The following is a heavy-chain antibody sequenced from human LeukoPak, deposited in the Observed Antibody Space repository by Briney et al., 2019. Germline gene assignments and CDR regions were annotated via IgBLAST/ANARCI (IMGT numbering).Heavy chain of an antibody. D-gene: IGHD6-6*01. CDR2: MRIIFGIK. Sequence: GGSLRLSCAASGFTFSRFSMNWVRQAPGKGLEWVLSMRIIFGIKYYADSVKGRFTISREKGENSLYLRMSSLRVEDTAVYYCAREFEYRTSGAGYWGQGTLVTVSS. CDR1: GFTFSRFS. CDR3: AREFEYRTSGAGY. J-gene: IGHJ4*02. V-gene: IGHV3-48*01.